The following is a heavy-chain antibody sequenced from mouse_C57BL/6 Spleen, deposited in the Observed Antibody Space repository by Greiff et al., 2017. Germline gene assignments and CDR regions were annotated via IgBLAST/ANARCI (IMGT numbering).Heavy chain of an antibody. CDR3: ARQGKYGEYYFDY. J-gene: IGHJ2*01. CDR1: GFTFSSYG. CDR2: ISSGGSYT. Sequence: EVMLVESGGDLVKPGGSLKLSCAASGFTFSSYGMSWVRQTPDKRLEWVATISSGGSYTYYPDCVKGRFTISRVNDKNTLYLQMSSLKSEDTAIYYCARQGKYGEYYFDYWGQGTTLTVSS. D-gene: IGHD2-1*01. V-gene: IGHV5-6*01.